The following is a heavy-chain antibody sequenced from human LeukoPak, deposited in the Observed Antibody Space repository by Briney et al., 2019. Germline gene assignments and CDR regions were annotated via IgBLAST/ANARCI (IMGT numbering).Heavy chain of an antibody. V-gene: IGHV1-2*02. D-gene: IGHD5-24*01. Sequence: ASLKVSCEASRYTFTGYYMCWVRQAPGQGLEWMGWINPNSGGTNYAQKLQGRVTMTRDTSISTAYMELSSLRSEDTAIYYCARAVRDGYIDYFYYMDVWGKGTTVTVSS. J-gene: IGHJ6*03. CDR3: ARAVRDGYIDYFYYMDV. CDR2: INPNSGGT. CDR1: RYTFTGYY.